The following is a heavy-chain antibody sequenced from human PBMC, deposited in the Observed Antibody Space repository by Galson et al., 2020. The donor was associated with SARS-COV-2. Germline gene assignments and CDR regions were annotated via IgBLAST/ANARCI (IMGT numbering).Heavy chain of an antibody. J-gene: IGHJ4*02. Sequence: GGSLRLSCAASGFTFSSYAMHRVRQAPGKGLEWVAVISYDGSNKYYADSVKGRFTISRDNSKNTLYLQMNSLRAEDTAVYYCASNYGSGSYYAPFDYWGQGTLVTVSS. CDR2: ISYDGSNK. V-gene: IGHV3-30-3*01. D-gene: IGHD3-10*01. CDR3: ASNYGSGSYYAPFDY. CDR1: GFTFSSYA.